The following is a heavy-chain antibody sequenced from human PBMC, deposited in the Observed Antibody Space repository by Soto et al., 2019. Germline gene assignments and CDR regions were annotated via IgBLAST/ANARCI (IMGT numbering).Heavy chain of an antibody. CDR2: INPNSGGT. J-gene: IGHJ6*02. Sequence: ASVKVSCKASGYTFTGYYMHWVRQAPGQGLEWMGWINPNSGGTNYAQKFQGRVTMTRDTSISTAYMELSRLRSDDTAVYYCARDPTYGDYGDYYYYGMDVWGQGATVTVS. V-gene: IGHV1-2*02. CDR1: GYTFTGYY. D-gene: IGHD4-17*01. CDR3: ARDPTYGDYGDYYYYGMDV.